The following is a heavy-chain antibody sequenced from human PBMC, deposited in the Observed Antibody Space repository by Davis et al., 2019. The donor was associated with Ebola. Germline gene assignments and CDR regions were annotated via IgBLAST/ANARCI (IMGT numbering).Heavy chain of an antibody. CDR3: ARVRFGSMIVVVDYAFDI. CDR1: GGSISSGGYY. Sequence: LRLSCTVSGGSISSGGYYWSWIRQHPGKGLEWIGYIYYSGSTYYNPSLKSRVTISVDTSKNQFSLKLSSVTAADTAVYYCARVRFGSMIVVVDYAFDIWGQGTMVTVSS. J-gene: IGHJ3*02. D-gene: IGHD3-22*01. CDR2: IYYSGST. V-gene: IGHV4-31*03.